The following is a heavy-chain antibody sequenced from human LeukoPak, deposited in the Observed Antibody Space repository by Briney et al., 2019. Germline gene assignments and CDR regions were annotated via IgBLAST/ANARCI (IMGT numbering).Heavy chain of an antibody. J-gene: IGHJ4*02. CDR2: IYYSGST. CDR3: ARHRAYSSSSPFDY. Sequence: SETLSLTCTVAGGSISSYYWSWIRQPPGKGLEWIGYIYYSGSTNYNPSLKSRVTISVDTSKNQFSLRLSSVTAADTAVYYCARHRAYSSSSPFDYWGQGTLVTVSS. V-gene: IGHV4-59*08. D-gene: IGHD6-6*01. CDR1: GGSISSYY.